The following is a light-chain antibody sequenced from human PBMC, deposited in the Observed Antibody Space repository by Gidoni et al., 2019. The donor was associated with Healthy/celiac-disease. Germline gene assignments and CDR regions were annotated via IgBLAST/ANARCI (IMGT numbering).Light chain of an antibody. V-gene: IGKV1-5*03. CDR2: KAS. CDR1: QSISSW. Sequence: DIHITQSPSTLSASVGDRVTITCRASQSISSWLAWYQQKPGKAPKLLIYKASSLESGVPSRFRGSGSGTEFTLTIRSLQTDDFATYYCQQYNSYPYTCGQGTKLEIK. J-gene: IGKJ2*01. CDR3: QQYNSYPYT.